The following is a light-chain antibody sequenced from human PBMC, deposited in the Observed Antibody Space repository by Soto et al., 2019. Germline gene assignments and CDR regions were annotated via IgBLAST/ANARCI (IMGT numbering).Light chain of an antibody. CDR3: QQRSIWYT. Sequence: EIVLTQSPATLSLSPGERATLSCRASQSVSSYLAWYQQKPGQAPRLLIYGASNRATGIPARFSGSGSGTAFTLTISSLAPEDFAVYYCQQRSIWYTFGQGTKLEI. CDR2: GAS. V-gene: IGKV3-11*01. CDR1: QSVSSY. J-gene: IGKJ2*01.